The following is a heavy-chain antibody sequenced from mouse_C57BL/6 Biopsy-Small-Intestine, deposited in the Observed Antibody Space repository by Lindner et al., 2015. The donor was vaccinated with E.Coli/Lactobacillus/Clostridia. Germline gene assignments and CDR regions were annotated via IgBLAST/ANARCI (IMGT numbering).Heavy chain of an antibody. J-gene: IGHJ1*01. Sequence: SVKVSCKASGFTFSAYYIHWVRQAPGQGLEWMGWLNPNSGDTGYDQKFQGRVTVTRDTSISTAYMELSRLRSDDTAVYYCARGIWNFDLWGRGTLVTVSS. V-gene: IGHV1S29*02. CDR2: LNPNSGDT. CDR1: GFTFSAYY. CDR3: ARGIWNFDL.